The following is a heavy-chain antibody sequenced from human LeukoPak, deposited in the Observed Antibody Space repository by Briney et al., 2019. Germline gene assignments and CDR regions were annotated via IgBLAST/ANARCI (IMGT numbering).Heavy chain of an antibody. J-gene: IGHJ3*02. V-gene: IGHV1-18*01. CDR2: ISAYNGYT. CDR3: ARVQLLRFLEWLLGAFDI. D-gene: IGHD3-3*01. Sequence: ASVKVSCKTSGYTFTNYGISWVRQAPGQGLEWMGWISAYNGYTNYAQKLQGRVTMTTDTSTSTAYMELKSLRSDDTAVYYCARVQLLRFLEWLLGAFDIWGQGTLVTVSS. CDR1: GYTFTNYG.